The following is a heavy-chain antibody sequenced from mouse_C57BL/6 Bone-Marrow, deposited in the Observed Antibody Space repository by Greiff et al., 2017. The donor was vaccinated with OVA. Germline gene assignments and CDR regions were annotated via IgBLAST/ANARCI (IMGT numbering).Heavy chain of an antibody. Sequence: QVQLQQPGAELVRPGTSVKLSCKASGYTFTSYWMHWVKQRPGQGLEWIGVIDPSDSYTNYNQKFKGKATLTVDTSSSTAYMQLSSLTSEDSAVYYCARWLHYGYDWYFDDWGTGTTVTVSS. D-gene: IGHD2-2*01. J-gene: IGHJ1*03. CDR2: IDPSDSYT. CDR3: ARWLHYGYDWYFDD. V-gene: IGHV1-59*01. CDR1: GYTFTSYW.